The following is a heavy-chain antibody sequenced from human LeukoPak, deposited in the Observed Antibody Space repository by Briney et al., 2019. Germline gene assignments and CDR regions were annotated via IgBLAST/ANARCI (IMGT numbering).Heavy chain of an antibody. CDR1: GGSISSGDYY. CDR3: ARVTVVYYDSSGYFTLSHYYYYGMDV. V-gene: IGHV4-39*07. D-gene: IGHD3-22*01. J-gene: IGHJ6*02. Sequence: SGTLSLTCTVSGGSISSGDYYRSWIRQPPGRGLDCIGEINHSGSTNYKQSLKSRVTISADTSKNQFSLKLSSVTAADTAVYYCARVTVVYYDSSGYFTLSHYYYYGMDVWGQGTTVTVSS. CDR2: INHSGST.